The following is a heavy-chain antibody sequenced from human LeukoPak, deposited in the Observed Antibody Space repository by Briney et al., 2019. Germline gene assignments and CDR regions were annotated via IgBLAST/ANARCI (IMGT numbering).Heavy chain of an antibody. Sequence: SETLSLTCTVSGGSVSGFYWSWIRQPPGKGLEWIGYIYYTGTTSYNPSLNSRVTISVDTSKNQFSLKLSSVTAADTAVYYCARRVSGNYGWYFDLWGRGTLVTVSS. CDR2: IYYTGTT. V-gene: IGHV4-59*08. D-gene: IGHD1-26*01. J-gene: IGHJ2*01. CDR1: GGSVSGFY. CDR3: ARRVSGNYGWYFDL.